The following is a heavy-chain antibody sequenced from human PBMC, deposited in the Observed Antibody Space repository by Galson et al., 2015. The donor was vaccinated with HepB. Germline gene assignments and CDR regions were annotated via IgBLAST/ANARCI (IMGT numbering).Heavy chain of an antibody. CDR1: GYTFSSYS. J-gene: IGHJ6*02. Sequence: SVKVSCKASGYTFSSYSITWVRQAPGQGLEWMGWISPYSRHTEYSQKLQGRVTMTTDTSTSTAYMELRSLRSDDTAVYYCARDRLGDYGMDVWGQGTTVTVSS. CDR2: ISPYSRHT. CDR3: ARDRLGDYGMDV. V-gene: IGHV1-18*04. D-gene: IGHD3-16*01.